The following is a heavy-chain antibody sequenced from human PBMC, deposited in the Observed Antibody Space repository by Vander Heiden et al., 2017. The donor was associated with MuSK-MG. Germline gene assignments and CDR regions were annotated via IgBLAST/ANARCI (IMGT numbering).Heavy chain of an antibody. J-gene: IGHJ3*02. D-gene: IGHD1-1*01. Sequence: QVQLVQSGAEVKKPGSSVKVSCKASGYTFTSYGINWVGKATGQGLEWIGWMNHNSGKTGDEQKFQGRVTMTRNTSITTAYMEMSSLRSQDTAVYYCARALGTTNAFDIWGKGTMVTVSS. CDR3: ARALGTTNAFDI. V-gene: IGHV1-8*01. CDR2: MNHNSGKT. CDR1: GYTFTSYG.